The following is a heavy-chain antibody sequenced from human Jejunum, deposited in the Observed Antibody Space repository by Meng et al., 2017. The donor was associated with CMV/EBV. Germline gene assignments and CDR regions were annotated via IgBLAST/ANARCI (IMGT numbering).Heavy chain of an antibody. Sequence: FTFSSYNVNWVRQARGRGLEWVSSISRTVGLTYYAGSVKGQFTISRDNGKSSVFLQMDSLRVEDTAVYYCARDPDYSTDWYGGGDFWGQGGLVTVSS. V-gene: IGHV3-21*06. CDR1: FTFSSYN. J-gene: IGHJ4*02. CDR3: ARDPDYSTDWYGGGDF. D-gene: IGHD4-11*01. CDR2: ISRTVGLT.